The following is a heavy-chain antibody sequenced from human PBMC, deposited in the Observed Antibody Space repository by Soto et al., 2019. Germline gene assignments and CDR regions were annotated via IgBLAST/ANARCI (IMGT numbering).Heavy chain of an antibody. D-gene: IGHD3-3*01. CDR2: IYYSGST. Sequence: SETLSLTCTVSGGSISSSSYYWGWIRQPPGKGLEWIGSIYYSGSTYYNPSLKSRVTISVDTSKNQFSLKLSSVTAADTAVYYCARQSDPHGISGAFDIWGQGTMVTVSS. CDR3: ARQSDPHGISGAFDI. J-gene: IGHJ3*02. CDR1: GGSISSSSYY. V-gene: IGHV4-39*01.